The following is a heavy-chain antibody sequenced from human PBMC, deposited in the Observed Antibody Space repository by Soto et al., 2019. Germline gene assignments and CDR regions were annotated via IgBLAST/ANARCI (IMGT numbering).Heavy chain of an antibody. Sequence: QVQLVESGGDLVMPGGSLRLSCAASGFTFSDYYIHWIRRAPGKGLEWISYISGNGEIIQYAASARGRFTISRDNAENSVYLEMDSLRAEDTALYYYARDVDADFRTDFDYWGRGTLVTVSS. V-gene: IGHV3-11*01. D-gene: IGHD4-17*01. CDR3: ARDVDADFRTDFDY. J-gene: IGHJ4*02. CDR2: ISGNGEII. CDR1: GFTFSDYY.